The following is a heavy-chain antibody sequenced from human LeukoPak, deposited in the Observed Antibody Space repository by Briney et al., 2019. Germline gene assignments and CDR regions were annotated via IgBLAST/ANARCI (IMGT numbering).Heavy chain of an antibody. CDR1: GGSFSGYY. Sequence: PSETLSLTCAVYGGSFSGYYRSWIRQPPGKGLEWIGEINHSGSTNYNPSLKSRVTISVDTSKNQFSLKLSSVTAADTAVYYCARDTGAVAAYFDYWGQGTLVTVSS. CDR2: INHSGST. D-gene: IGHD6-19*01. V-gene: IGHV4-34*01. CDR3: ARDTGAVAAYFDY. J-gene: IGHJ4*02.